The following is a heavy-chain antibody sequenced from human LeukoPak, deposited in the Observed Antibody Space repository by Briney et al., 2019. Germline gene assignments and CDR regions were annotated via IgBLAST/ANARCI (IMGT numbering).Heavy chain of an antibody. Sequence: SETLSLTCTVSGGSISSSSYYWGWIRQPPGKGLEWIGSIHYSGSTYYNPSLKSRVTISVDTSKNQFSLKLSSVTAADTAVYYCVSYYDFWSGYYRGTGMDVWGQGSTVTVSS. V-gene: IGHV4-39*01. CDR2: IHYSGST. D-gene: IGHD3-3*01. CDR1: GGSISSSSYY. J-gene: IGHJ6*02. CDR3: VSYYDFWSGYYRGTGMDV.